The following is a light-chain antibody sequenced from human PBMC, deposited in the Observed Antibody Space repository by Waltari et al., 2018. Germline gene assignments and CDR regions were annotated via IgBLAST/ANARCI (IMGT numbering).Light chain of an antibody. CDR2: AVT. J-gene: IGLJ2*01. Sequence: QSALTQPPSMSGSPGQSLTISCTGTSGDIGASNSVSWYQQSPGTAPKRIIYAVTNRPSGVPDRFSASKSGNTASLTISGLQAEDEADYYCSSGTIVSTLVFGTGTKLTVL. CDR1: SGDIGASNS. V-gene: IGLV2-18*02. CDR3: SSGTIVSTLV.